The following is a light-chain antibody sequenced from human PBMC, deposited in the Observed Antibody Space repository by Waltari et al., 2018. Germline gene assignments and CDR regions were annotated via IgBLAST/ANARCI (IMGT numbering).Light chain of an antibody. V-gene: IGKV1-9*01. Sequence: IQLTQSPSSLSASVGDRVTITCRASQGISSYLAWYQQKPGKAPKLLIYAASTLQSGVPSRFSGSGSGTDFTLTINSLQPEDFATYYCQQLNSYPPFGGGTKVEIK. J-gene: IGKJ4*01. CDR3: QQLNSYPP. CDR1: QGISSY. CDR2: AAS.